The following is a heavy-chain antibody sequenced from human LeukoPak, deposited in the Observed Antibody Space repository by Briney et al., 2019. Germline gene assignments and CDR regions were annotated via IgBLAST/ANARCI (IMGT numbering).Heavy chain of an antibody. V-gene: IGHV3-23*01. CDR2: ISASGGST. D-gene: IGHD7-27*01. CDR3: AKTWALYYFDY. CDR1: GFIFSSRA. Sequence: GGSLRLSCAASGFIFSSRAMGWARQAPGKGLEWVSVISASGGSTYYADSVKGRFTISRDNSKNTLYMQMNSLRAEDTAVYYCAKTWALYYFDYWGQGTLVPVSS. J-gene: IGHJ4*02.